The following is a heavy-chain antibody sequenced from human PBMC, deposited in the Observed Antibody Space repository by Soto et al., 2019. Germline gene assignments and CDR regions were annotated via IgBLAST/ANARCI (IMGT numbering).Heavy chain of an antibody. CDR3: ARAPGHSVHSSGWQIDY. V-gene: IGHV3-23*01. CDR1: GFTFSSYA. CDR2: FSASGGST. J-gene: IGHJ4*02. D-gene: IGHD6-19*01. Sequence: PGGSLRLSCAASGFTFSSYAMSWVRQAPGKGLEWVSTFSASGGSTYYTGSVKGRFTISRDNSKNTLHLQVNSLRTEDTALYYCARAPGHSVHSSGWQIDYWGQGTLVTVSS.